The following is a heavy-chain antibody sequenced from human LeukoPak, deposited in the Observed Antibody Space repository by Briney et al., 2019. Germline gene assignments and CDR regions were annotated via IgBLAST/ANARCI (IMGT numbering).Heavy chain of an antibody. CDR1: GGSISSYY. CDR3: ARVVKDYGGNSGWFDA. D-gene: IGHD4-23*01. J-gene: IGHJ5*02. V-gene: IGHV4-59*01. CDR2: IYYSGST. Sequence: SETLSLTCTVSGGSISSYYWSWIRQPPGKGLEWVGYIYYSGSTNYNPSLKSRVTISVDTSKNQFSLKLSSVTAADTAVYYCARVVKDYGGNSGWFDAWGQGTLVTVSS.